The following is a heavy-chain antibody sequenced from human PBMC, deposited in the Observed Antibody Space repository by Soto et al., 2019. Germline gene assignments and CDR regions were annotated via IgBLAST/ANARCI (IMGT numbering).Heavy chain of an antibody. D-gene: IGHD6-19*01. CDR1: GFSFRTYG. CDR2: ISPK. Sequence: PGGSLRLSCAVSGFSFRTYGFHWVRQPPGKGLEWVAVISPKGHSDSVEGRFTISRDNSKDTLYLQMNNLRAEDTAVYYCARVRLEVAVAGLDYWGQGTLVTVSS. V-gene: IGHV3-33*01. J-gene: IGHJ4*02. CDR3: ARVRLEVAVAGLDY.